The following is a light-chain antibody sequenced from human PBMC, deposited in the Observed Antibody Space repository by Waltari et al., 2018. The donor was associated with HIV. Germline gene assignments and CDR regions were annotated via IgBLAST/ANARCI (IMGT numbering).Light chain of an antibody. CDR3: SSYAGSFWV. Sequence: QSALTQPPSASGSPGQSVTISCTGTSSDVGGYNYVSWYHQHPGKAPKLMIYEVSKRPSGVPDRFFGSKSGNTASLTVSGLQAEDEADYYCSSYAGSFWVFGGGTKLTVL. CDR1: SSDVGGYNY. CDR2: EVS. V-gene: IGLV2-8*01. J-gene: IGLJ3*02.